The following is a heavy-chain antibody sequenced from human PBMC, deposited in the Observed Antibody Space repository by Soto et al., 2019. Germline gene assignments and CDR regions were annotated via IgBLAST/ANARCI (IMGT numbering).Heavy chain of an antibody. CDR3: AKDLNGGNCPDY. CDR2: ISGSGGST. Sequence: EVQLLESGGGLVQPGGSLRLSCAASGFNFSSYAMSWVRQAPGKGLEWVSAISGSGGSTYYADSVKGRFTISRDNSKNTLYLQMHCLRAEDTAVYYCAKDLNGGNCPDYWGQGTLVTVSS. CDR1: GFNFSSYA. J-gene: IGHJ4*02. D-gene: IGHD2-15*01. V-gene: IGHV3-23*01.